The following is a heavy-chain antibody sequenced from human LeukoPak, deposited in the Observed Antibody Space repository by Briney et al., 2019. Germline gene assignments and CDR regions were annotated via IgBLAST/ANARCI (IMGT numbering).Heavy chain of an antibody. V-gene: IGHV4-34*01. Sequence: SETLSLTCAVYGGSFSGYYWSWIRQPPGKGLEWLGEINHSGSTNYNPSLKSRVTISVDTSKNQFSLKLSSVTAADTAVYCCARGQRVYYYYYMDVWGKGTTVTVSS. CDR2: INHSGST. J-gene: IGHJ6*03. CDR3: ARGQRVYYYYYMDV. CDR1: GGSFSGYY.